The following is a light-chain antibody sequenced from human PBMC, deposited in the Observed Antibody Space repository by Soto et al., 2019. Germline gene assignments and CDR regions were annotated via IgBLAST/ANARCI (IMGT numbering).Light chain of an antibody. V-gene: IGKV4-1*01. J-gene: IGKJ5*01. CDR1: RTSLYSSKNKYY. CDR3: QQYCTSPST. Sequence: DNVVTHCPDSLKVHVCERENRNSVSRRTSLYSSKNKYYLAWYQQKPGQPPKLLIYWASILEPGVPYGFSGRASESGFTLTIIILQADDVAVYYCQQYCTSPSTFGQGTRLEIK. CDR2: WAS.